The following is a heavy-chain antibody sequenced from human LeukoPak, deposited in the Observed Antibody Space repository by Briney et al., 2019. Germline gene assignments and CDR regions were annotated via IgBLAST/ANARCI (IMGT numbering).Heavy chain of an antibody. J-gene: IGHJ4*02. D-gene: IGHD3-9*01. CDR3: ARDNPDILTD. CDR2: IIPIFGTA. CDR1: GGTFSSYA. Sequence: ASVKVSCKASGGTFSSYAISWLRQAPGQGLEWMGRIIPIFGTANYAQKFQGRVTITTDESTSTAYMELSSLRSEDTAVYYCARDNPDILTDWGQGTLVTVSS. V-gene: IGHV1-69*05.